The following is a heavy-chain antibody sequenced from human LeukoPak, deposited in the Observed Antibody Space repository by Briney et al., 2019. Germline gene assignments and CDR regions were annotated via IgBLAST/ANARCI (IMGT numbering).Heavy chain of an antibody. Sequence: GASVKVSCKASGYTFTGYYIHWVRQAPGQGLEWMGFINPNTGGTSYAQKFQARVTMTRDTSISTAYMELSGLRSDDTAVYYCARRYDFWSGYPTAFDYWGQGTLVTVPS. J-gene: IGHJ4*02. CDR2: INPNTGGT. CDR1: GYTFTGYY. D-gene: IGHD3-3*01. V-gene: IGHV1-2*02. CDR3: ARRYDFWSGYPTAFDY.